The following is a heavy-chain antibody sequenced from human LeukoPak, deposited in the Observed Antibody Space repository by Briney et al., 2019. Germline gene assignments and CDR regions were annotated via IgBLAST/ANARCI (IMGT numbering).Heavy chain of an antibody. D-gene: IGHD2-2*01. CDR1: GYTFTGYY. V-gene: IGHV1-2*04. CDR2: INPNSGGT. Sequence: ASVKVSCKASGYTFTGYYMHWVRQAPGQGLEWMGWINPNSGGTNYARKFQGWVTMTRDTSISTACMELSRLRSDDTAVYYCARDQGYCSSTSCQDYYYYGMDVWGQGTTVTVSS. J-gene: IGHJ6*02. CDR3: ARDQGYCSSTSCQDYYYYGMDV.